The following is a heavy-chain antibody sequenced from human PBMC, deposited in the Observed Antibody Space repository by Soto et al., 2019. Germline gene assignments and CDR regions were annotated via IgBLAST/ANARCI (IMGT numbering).Heavy chain of an antibody. CDR2: ISYSGST. V-gene: IGHV4-4*08. CDR3: ARETRYFDY. CDR1: GASISGYH. Sequence: SETLSLTCTVSGASISGYHWSWIRQPPGKGLECLGYISYSGSTNYNPSLKSRVTMSIDTSKNQFSLKLNSVTAADTAVYYCARETRYFDYWGQGTLVTVSS. J-gene: IGHJ4*02.